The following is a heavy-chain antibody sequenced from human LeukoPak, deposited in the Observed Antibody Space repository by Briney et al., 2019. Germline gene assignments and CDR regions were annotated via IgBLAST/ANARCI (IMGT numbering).Heavy chain of an antibody. Sequence: ASVKVSCKASGYTFSSYDINWVRQATGQGLEWMGRMNPENGDAQYAQRFQGRVTMTGDTSISTAYMELSSLRSEDTALYYCARGVRGNFPSNWFDPWGQGTQVTVSS. V-gene: IGHV1-8*01. CDR2: MNPENGDA. CDR1: GYTFSSYD. J-gene: IGHJ5*02. D-gene: IGHD1-26*01. CDR3: ARGVRGNFPSNWFDP.